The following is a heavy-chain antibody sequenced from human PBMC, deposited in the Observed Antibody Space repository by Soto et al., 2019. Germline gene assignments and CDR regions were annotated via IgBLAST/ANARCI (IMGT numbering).Heavy chain of an antibody. V-gene: IGHV1-69*01. Sequence: QVQLVQSGAEVKKPGPSVKVSCKTSGVSFNNNGIGWVRQAPGHGLEWMGGVSPPFRTSNYARKFQGRISITADASTGTVNMQLSSLTSEDTAQYYGARVLYYGSGSYSPYGMDVWGQGTTVTVSS. J-gene: IGHJ6*02. CDR3: ARVLYYGSGSYSPYGMDV. CDR2: VSPPFRTS. CDR1: GVSFNNNG. D-gene: IGHD3-10*01.